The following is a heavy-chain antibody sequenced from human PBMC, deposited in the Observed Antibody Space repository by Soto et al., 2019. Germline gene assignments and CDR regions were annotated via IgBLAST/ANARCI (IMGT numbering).Heavy chain of an antibody. CDR1: GGSISSYY. CDR2: IYYSGST. CDR3: ARFTYSYDSSGYYDY. V-gene: IGHV4-59*01. D-gene: IGHD3-22*01. Sequence: ASETLSLTCTVSGGSISSYYWSWIRQPPGKGLEWIGYIYYSGSTNYNPSLKSRVTISVDTSKNQFSLKLSSVTAADTAVYYCARFTYSYDSSGYYDYWGQGTLVTVSS. J-gene: IGHJ4*02.